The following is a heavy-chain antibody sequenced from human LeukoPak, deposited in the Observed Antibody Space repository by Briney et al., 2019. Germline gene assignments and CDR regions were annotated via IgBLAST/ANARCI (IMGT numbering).Heavy chain of an antibody. J-gene: IGHJ4*02. Sequence: QPGGSLRLSCAASGFTFSSYSMNWVRQAPGKGLEWISYITTSSSTVYYADSVKGRFTISRDNAGNSLYLQMNSLRDENTALYYCARDLGYYHGSGSHFPLQYWGPGTRVTVSA. CDR2: ITTSSSTV. D-gene: IGHD3-10*01. CDR3: ARDLGYYHGSGSHFPLQY. V-gene: IGHV3-48*02. CDR1: GFTFSSYS.